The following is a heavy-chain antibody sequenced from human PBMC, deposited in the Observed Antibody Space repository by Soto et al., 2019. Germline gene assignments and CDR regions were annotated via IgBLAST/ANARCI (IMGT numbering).Heavy chain of an antibody. CDR2: MNPKSGVT. D-gene: IGHD4-17*01. J-gene: IGHJ4*02. V-gene: IGHV1-2*02. CDR3: ARPPLTTVTTFSFEY. Sequence: ASVKVSCKASGGTFTGYAFHWVRQAPGRGLEWMGWMNPKSGVTVYSAQFQGRIAMTRDTSINTAYMELSGLNSDDTAVYYCARPPLTTVTTFSFEYWGRGTLVTVSS. CDR1: GGTFTGYA.